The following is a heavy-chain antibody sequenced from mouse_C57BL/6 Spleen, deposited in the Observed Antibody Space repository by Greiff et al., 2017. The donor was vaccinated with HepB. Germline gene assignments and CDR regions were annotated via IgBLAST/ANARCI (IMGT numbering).Heavy chain of an antibody. Sequence: EVKLVESEGGLVQPGSSMKLSCTASGFTFSDYYMAWVRQVPEKGLEWVANINYDGSSTYYLDSLKSRFIISRDNAKNILYLQMSSLKSEDTATYYCARERLTGTGFDYWGQGTTLTVSS. CDR3: ARERLTGTGFDY. CDR1: GFTFSDYY. J-gene: IGHJ2*01. CDR2: INYDGSST. V-gene: IGHV5-16*01. D-gene: IGHD4-1*01.